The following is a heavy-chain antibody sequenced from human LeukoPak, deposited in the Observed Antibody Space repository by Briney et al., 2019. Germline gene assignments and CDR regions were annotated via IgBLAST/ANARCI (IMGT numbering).Heavy chain of an antibody. CDR3: AKDPPSMGPGIAVAGPPDY. CDR2: IWYDGSNK. J-gene: IGHJ4*02. V-gene: IGHV3-33*06. D-gene: IGHD6-19*01. Sequence: PGRSLRLSCAASGFTFSNYGMHWVRQAPGKGLEWVAVIWYDGSNKYYADSVKGRFTISRDNSKNTLYLQMNSLRAEDTAVYYCAKDPPSMGPGIAVAGPPDYWGQGTLVTVSS. CDR1: GFTFSNYG.